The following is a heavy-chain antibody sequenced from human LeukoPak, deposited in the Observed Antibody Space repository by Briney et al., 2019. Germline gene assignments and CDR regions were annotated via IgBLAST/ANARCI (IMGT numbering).Heavy chain of an antibody. CDR3: ARGRRSGGRHDALDI. CDR1: GGSFSGYY. V-gene: IGHV4-34*01. J-gene: IGHJ3*02. CDR2: INHSGST. D-gene: IGHD6-19*01. Sequence: PSETLSLTCAAYGGSFSGYYWSWIRQPPGKGLEWIGEINHSGSTNYNPSLKSRVTISADTSMNQFSLRLTSVTAADTAVYYCARGRRSGGRHDALDIWGQGTMATVSS.